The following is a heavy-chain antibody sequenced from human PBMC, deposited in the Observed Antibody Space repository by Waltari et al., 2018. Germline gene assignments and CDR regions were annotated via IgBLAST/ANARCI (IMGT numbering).Heavy chain of an antibody. CDR1: GYTFTGYY. CDR2: INPNSGGT. J-gene: IGHJ3*02. Sequence: QVQLVQSGAEVKKPGASVKVSCKASGYTFTGYYLPWVRQAPGQGLEWMGRINPNSGGTNYAQKFQGRVTMTRDTSISTAYMELSRLRSDDTAVYYCASDIVVVVAALGSDAFDIWGQGTMVTVSS. V-gene: IGHV1-2*06. D-gene: IGHD2-15*01. CDR3: ASDIVVVVAALGSDAFDI.